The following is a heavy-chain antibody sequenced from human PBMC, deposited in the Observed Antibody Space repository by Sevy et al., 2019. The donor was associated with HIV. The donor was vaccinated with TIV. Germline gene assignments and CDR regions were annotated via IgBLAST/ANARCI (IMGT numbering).Heavy chain of an antibody. Sequence: SETLSLTCTVSGGSISSSNYYWGWIRQPPGKGLEWIANIYYTGSTYYNPSLKSRVTIFADTSKNQFSLKLSSVTAADTAVYYCPRQMHYYDSAGYYHWDYWGQGTLVTVSS. CDR2: IYYTGST. D-gene: IGHD3-22*01. CDR1: GGSISSSNYY. V-gene: IGHV4-39*01. CDR3: PRQMHYYDSAGYYHWDY. J-gene: IGHJ4*02.